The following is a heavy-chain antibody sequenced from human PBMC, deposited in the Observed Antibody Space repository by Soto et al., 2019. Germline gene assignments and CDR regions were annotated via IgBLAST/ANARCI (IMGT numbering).Heavy chain of an antibody. Sequence: EVQLVESGGGLIQPGGSLRLSCVASGFTVSNNYMSWVRQAPGKGLEWVSVSYSGGSTDYADSVKGRFTISRDNSKNPLYLQMNSLRADDTAVYYCARARDGYNFLYEPTWGQGTLVTVSS. CDR2: SYSGGST. CDR3: ARARDGYNFLYEPT. D-gene: IGHD5-12*01. V-gene: IGHV3-53*01. CDR1: GFTVSNNY. J-gene: IGHJ4*02.